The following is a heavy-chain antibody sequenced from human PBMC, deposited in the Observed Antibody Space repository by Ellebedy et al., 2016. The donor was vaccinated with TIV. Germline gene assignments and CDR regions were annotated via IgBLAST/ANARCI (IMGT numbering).Heavy chain of an antibody. J-gene: IGHJ6*02. Sequence: GESLKISCAASGFTISSYAMRRVRQAPGNVLEWVSAISGSGGSTYYADSVKGRFTISRDNSKNTLYLQMNSLRAEDTAVYSCAKDFNGMDVWGQGTTVTVSS. CDR1: GFTISSYA. CDR3: AKDFNGMDV. CDR2: ISGSGGST. V-gene: IGHV3-23*01.